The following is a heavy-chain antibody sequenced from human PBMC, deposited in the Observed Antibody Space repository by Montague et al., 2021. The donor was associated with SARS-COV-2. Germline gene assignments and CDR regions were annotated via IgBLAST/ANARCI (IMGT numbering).Heavy chain of an antibody. J-gene: IGHJ4*02. D-gene: IGHD2-21*01. CDR1: GFTFSTYE. V-gene: IGHV3-48*03. CDR2: ISSSGRTM. Sequence: SLRLSCAGSGFTFSTYEMNWVRQAPGKGLEWISYISSSGRTMTYADSVKGRFTISRDNAKNSLYLQMNSLRVEDAALYYCARAPGPFREADLWGQGTLVTVSS. CDR3: ARAPGPFREADL.